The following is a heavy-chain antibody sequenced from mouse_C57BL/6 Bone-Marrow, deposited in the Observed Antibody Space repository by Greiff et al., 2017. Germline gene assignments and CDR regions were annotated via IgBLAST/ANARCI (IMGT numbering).Heavy chain of an antibody. J-gene: IGHJ1*03. Sequence: VQLKESGPELVKPGASVKIPCKASGYTFTDYNMDWVKQSHGKSLEWIGDINPNNGGTIYNQKFKGKATLTVDKSSSTAYMELRSLTSEDTAVYYGARLLRGGYFDVWGTGTTVTVSS. CDR2: INPNNGGT. CDR1: GYTFTDYN. CDR3: ARLLRGGYFDV. V-gene: IGHV1-18*01. D-gene: IGHD1-1*01.